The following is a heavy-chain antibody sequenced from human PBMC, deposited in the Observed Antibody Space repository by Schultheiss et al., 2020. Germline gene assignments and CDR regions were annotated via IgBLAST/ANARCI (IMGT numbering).Heavy chain of an antibody. J-gene: IGHJ4*02. D-gene: IGHD3-10*01. CDR2: IYYSGST. CDR3: AGTSMVRGVTVFDY. CDR1: GGSISSYY. Sequence: AETLSLTCTVSGGSISSYYWSWIRQPPGKGLEWIGYIYYSGSTNYNPSLKSRVTMSVDTSKNQFSLILSSVTAADSAVYYCAGTSMVRGVTVFDYWGQGTRGTVSA. V-gene: IGHV4-59*01.